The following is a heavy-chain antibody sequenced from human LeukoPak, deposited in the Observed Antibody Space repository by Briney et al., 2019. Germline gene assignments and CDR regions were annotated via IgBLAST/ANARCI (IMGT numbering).Heavy chain of an antibody. CDR3: AKNDGSNTPFDY. CDR2: ISSSSTI. D-gene: IGHD1-1*01. J-gene: IGHJ4*02. Sequence: GGSLRLSCAASGLTFSSYAMNWVRQAPGKGLEWVSYISSSSTIYYADSVKGRFTISRDNSKNTLYLQMNSLRAEDTAVYYCAKNDGSNTPFDYWGQGTLVTVSS. V-gene: IGHV3-48*01. CDR1: GLTFSSYA.